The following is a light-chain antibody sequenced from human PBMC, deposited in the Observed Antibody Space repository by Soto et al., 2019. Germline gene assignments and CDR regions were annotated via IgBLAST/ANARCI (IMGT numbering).Light chain of an antibody. CDR2: KAS. V-gene: IGKV1-5*03. Sequence: DTQMTLSPSTLSASVGDRVTITCRASQSISYYLAWYQQRPGRAPNLLIYKASSLESGVPSRFSGSGSGTEFTLTISSLQPDDFATYYCQQYNSYSPTFGQGTKVEIK. CDR3: QQYNSYSPT. J-gene: IGKJ1*01. CDR1: QSISYY.